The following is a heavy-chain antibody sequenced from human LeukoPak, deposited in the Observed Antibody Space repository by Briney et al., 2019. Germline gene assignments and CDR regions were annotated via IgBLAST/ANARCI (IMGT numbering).Heavy chain of an antibody. CDR2: INPSGDSA. D-gene: IGHD6-19*01. V-gene: IGHV1-46*01. CDR1: GCTFISYY. J-gene: IGHJ4*02. CDR3: ARSPFFVPGVAVAGHYYFDY. Sequence: ASVTVSCKACGCTFISYYMHWVGQPPAREREGVGIINPSGDSASDVQNYQGRVTITRYASTSTVYIELNSLRSVDTAVYYCARSPFFVPGVAVAGHYYFDYWGQGTLVTVSS.